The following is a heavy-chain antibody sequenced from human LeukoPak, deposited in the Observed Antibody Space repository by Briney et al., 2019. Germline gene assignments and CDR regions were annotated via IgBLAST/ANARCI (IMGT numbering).Heavy chain of an antibody. CDR3: AKDTSRDSSGYYGPDY. Sequence: GGSLRLSCAASGFTFDDYAMHWVRQAPGKGLEWVSLISWDGGSTYYADSVKGRFTISRDNSKNSLYLQMNSLRAEDTALYYCAKDTSRDSSGYYGPDYWGQGTLVTVSS. D-gene: IGHD3-22*01. CDR1: GFTFDDYA. J-gene: IGHJ4*02. CDR2: ISWDGGST. V-gene: IGHV3-43D*03.